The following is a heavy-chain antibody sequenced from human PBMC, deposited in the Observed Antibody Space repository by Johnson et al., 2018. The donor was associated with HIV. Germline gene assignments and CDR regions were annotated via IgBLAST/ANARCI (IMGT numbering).Heavy chain of an antibody. D-gene: IGHD3-16*01. Sequence: LQLVESGGGLVQPGGSLRLSCAASGFTFSRYDMHWVRQATGKGLEWVSTIGVAGATYYPGSVKGRFTVSRENAKNPLYLQMNSLRAGYTAVYYCARWGASTAFDIWGQGTMVTVSS. CDR1: GFTFSRYD. V-gene: IGHV3-13*01. J-gene: IGHJ3*02. CDR2: IGVAGAT. CDR3: ARWGASTAFDI.